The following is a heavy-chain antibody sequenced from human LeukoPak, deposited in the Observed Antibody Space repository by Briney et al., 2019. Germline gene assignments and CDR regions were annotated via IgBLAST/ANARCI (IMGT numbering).Heavy chain of an antibody. CDR3: ATGDSSGYHYYYYYMDV. V-gene: IGHV3-30*04. CDR1: GFTFSSYA. J-gene: IGHJ6*03. Sequence: GGSLRLSCAASGFTFSSYAMHWVRQAPGKGLDWVAVISSDGSNQYYADSVKGRFTISRDNSKNTLYLQMNSLRAEDTAVYYCATGDSSGYHYYYYYMDVWGKGTTVTVSS. D-gene: IGHD3-22*01. CDR2: ISSDGSNQ.